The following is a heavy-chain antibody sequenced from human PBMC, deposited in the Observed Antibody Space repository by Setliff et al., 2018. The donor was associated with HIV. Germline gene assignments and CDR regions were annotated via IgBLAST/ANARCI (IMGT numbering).Heavy chain of an antibody. CDR3: ARATPGEHLVLHY. CDR2: IVPVFGPG. D-gene: IGHD6-13*01. V-gene: IGHV1-69*13. CDR1: GGTFRKDT. J-gene: IGHJ4*02. Sequence: GASVKVSCKASGGTFRKDTITWVRQAPGQGLEWMGGIVPVFGPGNSAQKFQGRVTITADESTSTVYMEVSSLKSEVTAVYYCARATPGEHLVLHYWGQGTLVTVSS.